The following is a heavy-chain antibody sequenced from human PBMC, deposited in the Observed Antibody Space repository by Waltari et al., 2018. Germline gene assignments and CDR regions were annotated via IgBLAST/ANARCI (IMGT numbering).Heavy chain of an antibody. J-gene: IGHJ5*02. CDR1: GFTFRSNS. V-gene: IGHV3-23*01. D-gene: IGHD3-3*02. CDR3: VRDISIIAGSRSDNWFDP. CDR2: VGGRGVST. Sequence: EVQLLESGGGLVEPGGSLRLSCAASGFTFRSNSMSWVRQAPGKGLEWVSGVGGRGVSTLYADSVKGRFTISRDNSKNTLYLEMNSLRVEDTALYFCVRDISIIAGSRSDNWFDPWGQGTLVTVSS.